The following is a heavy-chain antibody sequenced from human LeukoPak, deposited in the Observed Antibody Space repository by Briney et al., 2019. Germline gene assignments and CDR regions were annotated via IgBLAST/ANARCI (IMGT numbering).Heavy chain of an antibody. CDR3: ARDVAVYYYYYGMGV. CDR1: GFTFSSYA. J-gene: IGHJ6*02. CDR2: ISYDGSNK. V-gene: IGHV3-30-3*01. Sequence: GGSLRLSCAASGFTFSSYAMHWVRQAPGKGLEWVAVISYDGSNKYYADSVKGRFTISRDNSKNTLYLQMNSLRAEDTAVYYCARDVAVYYYYYGMGVWGQGTTVTVSS. D-gene: IGHD2-15*01.